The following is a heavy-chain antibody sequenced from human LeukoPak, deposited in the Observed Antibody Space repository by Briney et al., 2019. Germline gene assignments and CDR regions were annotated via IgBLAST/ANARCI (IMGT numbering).Heavy chain of an antibody. Sequence: PGGSLRLSCAASGFTFTSYAMSWVRQAPGRGLEWVSSISGTGGSTYYADPVKGRFTISRDNSKNTLFLQMNSLRAEDTAVYFCAKSGYCSSSSCYNNWFDPWGQGTLVTVSS. V-gene: IGHV3-23*01. CDR1: GFTFTSYA. CDR2: ISGTGGST. J-gene: IGHJ5*02. CDR3: AKSGYCSSSSCYNNWFDP. D-gene: IGHD2-2*02.